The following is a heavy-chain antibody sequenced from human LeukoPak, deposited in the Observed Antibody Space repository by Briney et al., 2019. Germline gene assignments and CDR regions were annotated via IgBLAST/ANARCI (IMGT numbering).Heavy chain of an antibody. D-gene: IGHD6-19*01. J-gene: IGHJ4*02. CDR1: GFTFSSYA. V-gene: IGHV3-23*01. Sequence: GGSLRVSCAASGFTFSSYAISWVRQAPGKGLEWVSAISGSGGSTYYADSVKGRFTISRDNSKNTLYLQMNSLRAEDTAVYYCAKFGDSSGFSVYFDYWGQGTLVTVSS. CDR3: AKFGDSSGFSVYFDY. CDR2: ISGSGGST.